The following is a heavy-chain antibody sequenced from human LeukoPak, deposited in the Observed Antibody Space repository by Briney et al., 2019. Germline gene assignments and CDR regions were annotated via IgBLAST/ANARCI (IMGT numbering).Heavy chain of an antibody. Sequence: GGSLRLSCAASGFTFSSYEMNWVRQAPGKGLEWVAFIRYDGSNKYYADSVKGRFTISRDNSKNTLYLQMNSLRAEDTAVYYCVVVRGQVWGQGTLVTVSS. CDR1: GFTFSSYE. CDR2: IRYDGSNK. J-gene: IGHJ4*02. D-gene: IGHD3-10*01. V-gene: IGHV3-30*02. CDR3: VVVRGQV.